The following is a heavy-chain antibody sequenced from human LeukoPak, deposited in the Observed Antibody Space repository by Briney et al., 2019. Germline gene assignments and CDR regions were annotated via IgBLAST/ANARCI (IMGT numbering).Heavy chain of an antibody. D-gene: IGHD3-10*01. V-gene: IGHV3-48*04. CDR3: ARAPPRYYYGSGSWLDY. Sequence: GGSLRLSCAASGFTFSSYRMNWVRQAPGKGLEWVSDISSSSSTIYYADAVKGRFTISRDNAKNSLYLQMNSLRAEDTAVYYCARAPPRYYYGSGSWLDYWGQGTLVTVSS. CDR2: ISSSSSTI. CDR1: GFTFSSYR. J-gene: IGHJ4*02.